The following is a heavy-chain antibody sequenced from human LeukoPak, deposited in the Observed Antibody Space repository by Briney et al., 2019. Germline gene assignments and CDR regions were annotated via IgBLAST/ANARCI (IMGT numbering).Heavy chain of an antibody. CDR2: ANGSGGST. D-gene: IGHD3-10*01. V-gene: IGHV3-23*01. CDR3: AKDLGSVVAPPSLDY. CDR1: GFTFSSYD. Sequence: GGSLRLSCAASGFTFSSYDMSWVRQAPGKGLEWVSSANGSGGSTYNADSEKGRFTISRDNYKNALYLQMNSVRAEDAGVYYCAKDLGSVVAPPSLDYWGQGTLVTVAS. J-gene: IGHJ4*02.